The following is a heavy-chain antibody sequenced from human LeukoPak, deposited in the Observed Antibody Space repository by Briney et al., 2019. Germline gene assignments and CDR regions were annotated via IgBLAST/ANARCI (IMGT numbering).Heavy chain of an antibody. Sequence: ASVKVSCKASGYTFTGYYKHWVRQAPGKGLEWMGWVNPSSGGTNYAQKLQGRVTMTTDTSTSTVYMELRSLRSDDTAVYYCAREACSGGSCYGDYWGQGTLVTVSS. V-gene: IGHV1-2*02. J-gene: IGHJ4*02. CDR2: VNPSSGGT. CDR1: GYTFTGYY. D-gene: IGHD2-15*01. CDR3: AREACSGGSCYGDY.